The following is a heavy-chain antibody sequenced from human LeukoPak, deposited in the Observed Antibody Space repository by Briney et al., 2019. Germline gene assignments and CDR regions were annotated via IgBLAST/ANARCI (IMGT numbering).Heavy chain of an antibody. CDR2: IWYDGSNK. Sequence: PGRSLRLSCAASGFTFSSYGMHWVRQPPGKGLEGGAVIWYDGSNKYYADSVKGRFTISRDNSKNTLYLQMNSLRAEDTAVYYCAKDGPDYYDRAFDIWGQGTMVTVSS. D-gene: IGHD3-22*01. V-gene: IGHV3-33*06. CDR3: AKDGPDYYDRAFDI. CDR1: GFTFSSYG. J-gene: IGHJ3*02.